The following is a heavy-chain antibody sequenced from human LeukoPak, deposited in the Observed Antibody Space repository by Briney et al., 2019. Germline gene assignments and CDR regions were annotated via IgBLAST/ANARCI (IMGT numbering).Heavy chain of an antibody. CDR2: IIPIYGRA. CDR1: GGTFSSYDFTFTSYA. J-gene: IGHJ3*02. D-gene: IGHD3-22*01. CDR3: SGFFYDNSNDAFDI. Sequence: GASVKVSCKASGGTFSSYDFTFTSYAISWVRQAPGQGLEWMGGIIPIYGRANYAQKFQGRVTMTADESTRTVTMQLSSLRSEDTAVYYCSGFFYDNSNDAFDIWGQGTVVTVS. V-gene: IGHV1-69*13.